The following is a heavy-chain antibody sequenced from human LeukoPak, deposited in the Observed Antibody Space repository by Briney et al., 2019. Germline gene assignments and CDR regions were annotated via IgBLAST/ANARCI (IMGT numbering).Heavy chain of an antibody. D-gene: IGHD3-22*01. J-gene: IGHJ4*02. Sequence: GGSLRLSCAASGFTFSSYGMHWVRQAPGKGLEWVAFIRYDGSNKYYADSVKGRFTISRDNSKNTLYLQMNSLRAEDTAVYYCAKFPNYYDSSGGWGQGTLVTVFS. CDR3: AKFPNYYDSSGG. V-gene: IGHV3-30*02. CDR1: GFTFSSYG. CDR2: IRYDGSNK.